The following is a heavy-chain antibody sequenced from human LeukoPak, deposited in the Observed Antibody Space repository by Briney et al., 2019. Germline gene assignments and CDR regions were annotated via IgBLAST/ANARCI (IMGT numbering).Heavy chain of an antibody. J-gene: IGHJ4*02. D-gene: IGHD1-14*01. CDR3: ASNRPTLRVNDY. CDR2: ISHSGSA. V-gene: IGHV4-34*01. Sequence: PSETLSLTCAVYGGSFSDYYWSWIRQPPGKGLEWIGEISHSGSAKYNPSLKSRVTILVEKSKNQFSLKLTSVTAADTAVYYCASNRPTLRVNDYWGQGALVTVSS. CDR1: GGSFSDYY.